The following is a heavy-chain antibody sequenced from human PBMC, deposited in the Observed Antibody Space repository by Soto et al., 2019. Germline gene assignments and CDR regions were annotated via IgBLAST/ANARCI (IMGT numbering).Heavy chain of an antibody. J-gene: IGHJ4*02. CDR1: ELSITRYR. CDR2: ISSSSSYT. Sequence: SCPVWELSITRYRLYCLRKTPGKGLEWVSYISSSSSYTNYADSVKGRFTISRDNAKNSLYLQMNSLRAEDTALYYCVKGLNINYNSAWFYFDYWGQGTVVTVSS. D-gene: IGHD6-19*01. CDR3: VKGLNINYNSAWFYFDY. V-gene: IGHV3-21*05.